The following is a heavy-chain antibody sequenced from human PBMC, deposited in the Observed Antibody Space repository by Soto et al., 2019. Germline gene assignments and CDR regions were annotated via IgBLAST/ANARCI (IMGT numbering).Heavy chain of an antibody. J-gene: IGHJ5*02. CDR2: MNPNSGNT. CDR1: GYTFTSYD. V-gene: IGHV1-8*01. D-gene: IGHD3-3*01. CDR3: VRRAYYDFWSGYYSGWFDP. Sequence: ASVKVSCKASGYTFTSYDINWVRQATGQGLEWMGWMNPNSGNTGYAQKFQGRVTMTRNTSISTAYMELSSLRSEDTAVYYCVRRAYYDFWSGYYSGWFDPWGQGTLVTVSS.